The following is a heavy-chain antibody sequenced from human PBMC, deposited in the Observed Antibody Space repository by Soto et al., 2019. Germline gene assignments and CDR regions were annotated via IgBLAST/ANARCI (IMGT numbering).Heavy chain of an antibody. CDR3: VRGRRGNSTGYYYQSSFDY. CDR1: GGSISSDY. CDR2: ISYSGTT. Sequence: SETLSLTCSVSGGSISSDYWSWIRQPPGKGLQWIGYISYSGTTNYIPSLKSRVTISVDTSKNQFSLKPRSVTAADTAVYYCVRGRRGNSTGYYYQSSFDYWGQGTPVTVSS. D-gene: IGHD3-22*01. V-gene: IGHV4-59*01. J-gene: IGHJ4*02.